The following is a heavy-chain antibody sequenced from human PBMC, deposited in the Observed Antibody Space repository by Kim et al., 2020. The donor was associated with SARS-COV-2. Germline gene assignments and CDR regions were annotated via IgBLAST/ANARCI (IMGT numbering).Heavy chain of an antibody. CDR3: AKDLKVVPAAPRGSSYYYGMDV. D-gene: IGHD2-2*01. Sequence: GGSLRLSCAASGFTFSSYGMHWVRQAPGKGLEWVAVISYDGSNKYYADSVKGRFTISRDNSKNTLYLQMNSLRAEDTAVYYCAKDLKVVPAAPRGSSYYYGMDVWGQGTTVTVSS. CDR2: ISYDGSNK. V-gene: IGHV3-30*18. J-gene: IGHJ6*02. CDR1: GFTFSSYG.